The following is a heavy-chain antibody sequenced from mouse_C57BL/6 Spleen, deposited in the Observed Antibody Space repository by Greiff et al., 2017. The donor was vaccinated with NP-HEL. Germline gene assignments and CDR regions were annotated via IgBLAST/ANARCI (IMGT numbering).Heavy chain of an antibody. CDR2: ISYDGSN. J-gene: IGHJ2*01. CDR1: GYSITSGYY. D-gene: IGHD4-1*01. Sequence: ESGPGLVKPSQSLSLTCSVTGYSITSGYYWNWIRQFPGNKLEWMGYISYDGSNNYNPSLQNRISNTRDTSKNQFFLKLNSVATEDTATYYCARDDWEGGNFDYWGKGTTLTVSS. CDR3: ARDDWEGGNFDY. V-gene: IGHV3-6*01.